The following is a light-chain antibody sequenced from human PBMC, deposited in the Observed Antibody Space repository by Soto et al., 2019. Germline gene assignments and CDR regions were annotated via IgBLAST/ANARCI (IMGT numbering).Light chain of an antibody. J-gene: IGKJ1*01. Sequence: DILLTQSPSTLSASVGGRVTLTCRAGQSLGRSLAWYQQRPGKAPKLLIYDASTWESGIPSRFSGSGSGTEFTLTINDVQPDDLATYICHQYKTFSTFGRGTRVQIK. CDR3: HQYKTFST. V-gene: IGKV1-5*01. CDR2: DAS. CDR1: QSLGRS.